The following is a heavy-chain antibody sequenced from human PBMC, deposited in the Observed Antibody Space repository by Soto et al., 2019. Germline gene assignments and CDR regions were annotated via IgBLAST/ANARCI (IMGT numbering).Heavy chain of an antibody. CDR1: GFTVSSNY. CDR2: IYSGGST. CDR3: ARSHYQH. V-gene: IGHV3-66*01. Sequence: EVPLVESGGGLVQPGGSLRLSCAASGFTVSSNYMSWVRQAPGKGVEWVSVIYSGGSTYYADSVKGRFTISRDNSKNTLYLQMKSLRAEDTAVYYFARSHYQHWGQGTLVTVSS. J-gene: IGHJ1*01.